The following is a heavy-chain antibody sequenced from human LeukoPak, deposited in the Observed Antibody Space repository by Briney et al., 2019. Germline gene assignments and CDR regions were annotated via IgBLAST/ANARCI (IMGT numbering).Heavy chain of an antibody. J-gene: IGHJ4*02. CDR2: IIPIFGTA. CDR1: GGTFSSYA. CDR3: AREVTDCSSTSCYISFDY. V-gene: IGHV1-69*13. D-gene: IGHD2-2*02. Sequence: SVKVSCKASGGTFSSYAISWVRQALGQGLEWMGGIIPIFGTANYAQKFQGRVTITADESTSTAYMELSSLRSEDTAVYYCAREVTDCSSTSCYISFDYWGQGTLVTVSS.